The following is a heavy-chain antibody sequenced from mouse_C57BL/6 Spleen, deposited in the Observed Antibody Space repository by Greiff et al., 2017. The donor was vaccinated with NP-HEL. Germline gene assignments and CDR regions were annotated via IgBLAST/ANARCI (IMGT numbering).Heavy chain of an antibody. CDR2: INPNYGTT. D-gene: IGHD2-1*01. Sequence: VHVKQSGPELVKPGASVKISCKASGYSFTDYNMNWVKQSNGKSLEWIGVINPNYGTTSYNQKFKGKATLTVDQSSSTAYMQLNSLTSEDSAVYYCANDYGNLRWYFDVWGTGTTVTVSS. V-gene: IGHV1-39*01. CDR3: ANDYGNLRWYFDV. J-gene: IGHJ1*03. CDR1: GYSFTDYN.